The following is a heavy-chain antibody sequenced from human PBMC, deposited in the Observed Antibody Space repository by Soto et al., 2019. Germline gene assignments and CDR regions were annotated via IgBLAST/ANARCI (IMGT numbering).Heavy chain of an antibody. D-gene: IGHD3-10*01. CDR3: ARESLMVRGSGYYMDV. CDR2: IGTAGDT. CDR1: GFTFSSYD. Sequence: PGGSLRLSCAASGFTFSSYDMHWVRQATGKGLEWVSAIGTAGDTYYPGSVKGRFTISRENAKNSLYLQMNSLRAGDTAVYYCARESLMVRGSGYYMDVWGKGTTVTVSS. J-gene: IGHJ6*03. V-gene: IGHV3-13*01.